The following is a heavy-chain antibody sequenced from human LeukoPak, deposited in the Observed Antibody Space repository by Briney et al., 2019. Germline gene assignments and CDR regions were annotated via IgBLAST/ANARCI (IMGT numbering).Heavy chain of an antibody. J-gene: IGHJ5*02. CDR2: ISYDGSNK. CDR1: GFTFSSYG. D-gene: IGHD3-16*01. CDR3: VKRRSRNMFTFGGVENWFDP. Sequence: PGGSLRLSCAASGFTFSSYGMHWVCQAPGNGLEWVAVISYDGSNKYYADSVKGRFTISRDNSKNTLYLQTNSLRAEDTAVYYCVKRRSRNMFTFGGVENWFDPWGQGTLVTVSS. V-gene: IGHV3-30*18.